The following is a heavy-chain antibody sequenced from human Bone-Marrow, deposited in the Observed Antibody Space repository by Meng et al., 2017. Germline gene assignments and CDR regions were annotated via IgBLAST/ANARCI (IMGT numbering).Heavy chain of an antibody. CDR2: IYYSGST. Sequence: SETLSLTCTVSGGSISSGGYYWSWIRQHPGKGLEGIGYIYYSGSTYYNPSRKSRVTISVDTSKNQFSLKLSSVTDADTAVYYCARTRVDMVRGVNWFDPWGQGTLVTVYS. V-gene: IGHV4-31*03. J-gene: IGHJ5*02. D-gene: IGHD3-10*01. CDR3: ARTRVDMVRGVNWFDP. CDR1: GGSISSGGYY.